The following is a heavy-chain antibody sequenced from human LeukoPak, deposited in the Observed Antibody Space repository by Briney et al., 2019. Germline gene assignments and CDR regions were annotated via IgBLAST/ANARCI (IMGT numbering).Heavy chain of an antibody. Sequence: QPGGSPRLSCAASGFTFSGYSMNWVRPAPGKGLEWISYISSTSNTIYYADSVKGRFTISRDDTRDSLFLQMNSQRAEDTAVYYCARVNDSSGYSSFYFDYWGQGTLVTVSS. V-gene: IGHV3-48*04. CDR1: GFTFSGYS. CDR3: ARVNDSSGYSSFYFDY. D-gene: IGHD3-22*01. J-gene: IGHJ4*02. CDR2: ISSTSNTI.